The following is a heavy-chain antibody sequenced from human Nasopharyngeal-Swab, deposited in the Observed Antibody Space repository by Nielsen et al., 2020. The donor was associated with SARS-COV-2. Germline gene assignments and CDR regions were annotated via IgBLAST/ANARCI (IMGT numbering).Heavy chain of an antibody. CDR1: GFTFSSYD. CDR3: ASARPTLDV. V-gene: IGHV3-48*03. Sequence: GESLKISCASSGFTFSSYDMNWVRQAPGKGLEWVSYISSSGSTRYYADSVKGRFTISRDNAKNSLYLQMNSLRAEDTAVYYCASARPTLDVWGQGTTVTVSS. J-gene: IGHJ6*02. CDR2: ISSSGSTR.